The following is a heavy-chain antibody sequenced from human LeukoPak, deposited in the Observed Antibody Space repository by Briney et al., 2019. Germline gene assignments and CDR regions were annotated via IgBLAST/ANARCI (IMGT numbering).Heavy chain of an antibody. CDR3: ARVGRGYDFWSGYSYYYYYMDV. D-gene: IGHD3-3*01. V-gene: IGHV1-3*01. J-gene: IGHJ6*03. Sequence: GASVKVSCKASGYIFTDYAIHWLRQAPGQRPEWMGWMNAGNGNTKYSQKFQGRITLIRDTSAATAYMELSSLRHDDLAVYYCARVGRGYDFWSGYSYYYYYMDVWGKGTTVTVSS. CDR1: GYIFTDYA. CDR2: MNAGNGNT.